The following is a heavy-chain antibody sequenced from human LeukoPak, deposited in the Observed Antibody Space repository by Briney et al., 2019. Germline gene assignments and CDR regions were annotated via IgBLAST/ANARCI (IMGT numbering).Heavy chain of an antibody. CDR2: INHSGST. CDR3: ARLGAARTFDY. D-gene: IGHD6-6*01. V-gene: IGHV4-34*01. CDR1: GGSFSGYY. Sequence: SETLSLTCAVYGGSFSGYYWSWIRQPPGKGLEWIGEINHSGSTNYNPSLKSRVTISVDTSKNQFSLKLSSVTAADTAVCYCARLGAARTFDYWGQGTLVTVSS. J-gene: IGHJ4*02.